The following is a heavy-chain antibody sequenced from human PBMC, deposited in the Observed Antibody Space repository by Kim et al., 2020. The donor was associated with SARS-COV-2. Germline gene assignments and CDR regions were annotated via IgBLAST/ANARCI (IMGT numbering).Heavy chain of an antibody. J-gene: IGHJ6*02. V-gene: IGHV3-43*01. CDR3: AKGGPDWFGDRGPYYYYGMDV. CDR1: GFTFDDYT. CDR2: ISWDGGST. D-gene: IGHD3-10*01. Sequence: GGSLRLSCAASGFTFDDYTMHWVRQAPGKGLEWVSLISWDGGSTYYADSVKGRFTISRDNSKNSLYLQMNSLRTEDTALYYCAKGGPDWFGDRGPYYYYGMDVWGQGTTVTVSS.